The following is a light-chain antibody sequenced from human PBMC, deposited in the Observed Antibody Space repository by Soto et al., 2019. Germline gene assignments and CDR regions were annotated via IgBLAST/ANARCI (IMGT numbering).Light chain of an antibody. CDR2: DVT. CDR1: SSDVGAFNY. V-gene: IGLV2-14*03. J-gene: IGLJ1*01. CDR3: SSYTTRNTEV. Sequence: QSVLTQPASVSGSPGQSISISCIGTSSDVGAFNYVSWYQHHPGKAPQLIIYDVTSRPSGVSNRFSDSKSGNTASLTISGLQDEDEADYYCSSYTTRNTEVFGTGTKLTVL.